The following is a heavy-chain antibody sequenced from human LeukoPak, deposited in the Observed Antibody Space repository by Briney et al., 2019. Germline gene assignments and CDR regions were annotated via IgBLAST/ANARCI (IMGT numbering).Heavy chain of an antibody. V-gene: IGHV3-30*04. CDR2: ISYDGSNK. CDR1: GFTFSSYA. CDR3: ARGSDILTGYFDY. Sequence: GGSLRLSCAASGFTFSSYAMHWVRQAPGKGLEWVAVISYDGSNKYYADSVKGRFTISGDNSKNTLYLQMNSLRAEDTAVYYCARGSDILTGYFDYWGQGTLVTVSS. J-gene: IGHJ4*02. D-gene: IGHD3-9*01.